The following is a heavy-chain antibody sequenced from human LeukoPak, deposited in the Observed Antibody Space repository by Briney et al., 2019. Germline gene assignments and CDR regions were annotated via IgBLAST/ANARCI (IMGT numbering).Heavy chain of an antibody. CDR3: ASLHGYGSGRP. Sequence: SETLSLTCTVSGGSVSSSNDYWGWIRQPPGKGLEWIGSIYYSGSAWYNPSLKSRVTISVDTSRNQFSLKLNSVTAADTAVYYCASLHGYGSGRPWGQGTLVTVSS. CDR2: IYYSGSA. CDR1: GGSVSSSNDY. V-gene: IGHV4-39*01. D-gene: IGHD3-10*01. J-gene: IGHJ5*02.